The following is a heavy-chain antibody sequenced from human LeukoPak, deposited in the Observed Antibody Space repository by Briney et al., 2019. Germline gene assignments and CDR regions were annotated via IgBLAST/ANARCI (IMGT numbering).Heavy chain of an antibody. D-gene: IGHD2-15*01. Sequence: PGGSLRLSCAASGFTFSSYLMICVRQAPGKGLEWVANIKQDGSEKYYVDSVKGRFTISRDNAKNSLYLQMTRLRAEDTAVYSCAKSYCSGGSCYYYYYYMDVWGKGTTVTVSS. CDR3: AKSYCSGGSCYYYYYYMDV. V-gene: IGHV3-7*01. J-gene: IGHJ6*03. CDR1: GFTFSSYL. CDR2: IKQDGSEK.